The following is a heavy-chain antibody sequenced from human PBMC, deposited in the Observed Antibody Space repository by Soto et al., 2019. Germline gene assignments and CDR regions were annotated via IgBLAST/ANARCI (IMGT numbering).Heavy chain of an antibody. Sequence: QVQLVQSGAEVKKPGSSVKVCCKASGGTFSSYTLYWVRQAPGQGLEWMGGISPGIDIRDYAQKFQGRVTITADEATSTVYVQLSTLISEDTALYYCAGGMCFGGSCDLDVWGQGTRVTVSS. CDR1: GGTFSSYT. CDR3: AGGMCFGGSCDLDV. D-gene: IGHD2-15*01. J-gene: IGHJ4*02. V-gene: IGHV1-69*12. CDR2: ISPGIDIR.